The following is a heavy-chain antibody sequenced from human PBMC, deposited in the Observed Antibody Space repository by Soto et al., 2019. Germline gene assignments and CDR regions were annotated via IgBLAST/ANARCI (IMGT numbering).Heavy chain of an antibody. CDR3: ARVEGGCDGFRAFAS. V-gene: IGHV3-48*03. D-gene: IGHD1-26*01. CDR1: GFTFSSYE. Sequence: EVQLVESGGRLVQPGGSLRLSCAASGFTFSSYEMNWVRQAPGKGLEWDSYIRSSGSTIYYADSVKGRFTISGDNAKNSLDLQMNSLRAEDTVVYYCARVEGGCDGFRAFASWGQGTMVTVSS. CDR2: IRSSGSTI. J-gene: IGHJ3*02.